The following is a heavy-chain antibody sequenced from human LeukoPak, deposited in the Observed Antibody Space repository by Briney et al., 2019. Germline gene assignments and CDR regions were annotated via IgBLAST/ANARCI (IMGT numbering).Heavy chain of an antibody. CDR2: ISSSSSYI. J-gene: IGHJ4*02. Sequence: PGGSLRLSCAASGFGFTGNATNSVRQAPGKGLEWVSSISSSSSYIYYADSVKGRFTISRDNAKNSLYLQMNSLRAEDTAVYYCAREYEDICGYWYYDYWGQGTLVTVSS. CDR1: GFGFTGNA. V-gene: IGHV3-21*06. D-gene: IGHD2-15*01. CDR3: AREYEDICGYWYYDY.